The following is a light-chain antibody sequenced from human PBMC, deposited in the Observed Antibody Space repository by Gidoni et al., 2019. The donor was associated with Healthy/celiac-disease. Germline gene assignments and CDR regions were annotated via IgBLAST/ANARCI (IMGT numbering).Light chain of an antibody. V-gene: IGKV4-1*01. CDR2: WAS. J-gene: IGKJ4*01. Sequence: DIVMTQSPDSLAVSLGERATINCKSSQSVLYRSNNKNYLAWYQQKPGQPPKLLIYWASTRESGVPYRFSGSGSGTDFALTISSLQAEDVAVYYCQQYYSTPFTFGGGTKVEIK. CDR1: QSVLYRSNNKNY. CDR3: QQYYSTPFT.